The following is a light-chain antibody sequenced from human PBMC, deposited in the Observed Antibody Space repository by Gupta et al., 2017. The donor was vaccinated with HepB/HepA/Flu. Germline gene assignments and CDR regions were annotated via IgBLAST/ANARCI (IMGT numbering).Light chain of an antibody. CDR1: NIGSKS. V-gene: IGLV3-21*03. Sequence: SYLLTQPPSVSVAPGKKARISCGGNNIGSKSVHWYQQKPGQAPVLVVYDDSDRASGIPERFSGSNSGNTATLIITGVEAGDEADYYCQVWDSSSDHLVFGGGTKLTVL. J-gene: IGLJ2*01. CDR2: DDS. CDR3: QVWDSSSDHLV.